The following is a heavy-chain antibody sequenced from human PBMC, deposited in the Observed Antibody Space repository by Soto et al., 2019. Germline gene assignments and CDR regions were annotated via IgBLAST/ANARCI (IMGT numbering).Heavy chain of an antibody. CDR1: GGSFSGYY. V-gene: IGHV4-34*01. J-gene: IGHJ6*02. D-gene: IGHD2-2*01. CDR3: ASTAAVYADYYGMDV. Sequence: ETLSLTCAVYGGSFSGYYWSWIRQPPGKGLEWIGEINHSGSTNYNPSLKSRVTISVDTSKNQFSLKLSSVTAADTAVYYCASTAAVYADYYGMDVWGQGTTVTVSS. CDR2: INHSGST.